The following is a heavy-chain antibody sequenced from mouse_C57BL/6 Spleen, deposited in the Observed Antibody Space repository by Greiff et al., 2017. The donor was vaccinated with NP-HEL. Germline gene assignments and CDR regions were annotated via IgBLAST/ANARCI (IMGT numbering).Heavy chain of an antibody. CDR3: ARGDYDGDWYFDV. CDR2: IDPSDSYT. J-gene: IGHJ1*03. Sequence: QVQLQQPGAELVMPGASVKLSCKASGYTFTSYWMHWVKQRPGQGLEWIGEIDPSDSYTNYNQKFKGKSTLTVDKSSSTAYMQLSSLTSEDSAVYYCARGDYDGDWYFDVWGTGTTVTVSS. V-gene: IGHV1-69*01. D-gene: IGHD2-4*01. CDR1: GYTFTSYW.